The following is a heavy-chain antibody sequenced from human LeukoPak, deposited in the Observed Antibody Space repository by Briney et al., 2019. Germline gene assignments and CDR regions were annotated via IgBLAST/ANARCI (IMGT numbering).Heavy chain of an antibody. J-gene: IGHJ5*02. CDR3: AGSSHQRNWFDP. V-gene: IGHV1-46*01. D-gene: IGHD1-26*01. CDR2: VHSSGGVI. CDR1: GYTFTSDY. Sequence: ASVKVSCKASGYTFTSDYMNWVRQPPGQGLEWMGIVHSSGGVIKYAQEFQDRLTVTRDTSTSTIYMELSSLRSEDTAVYYCAGSSHQRNWFDPWGQGTLVIVSS.